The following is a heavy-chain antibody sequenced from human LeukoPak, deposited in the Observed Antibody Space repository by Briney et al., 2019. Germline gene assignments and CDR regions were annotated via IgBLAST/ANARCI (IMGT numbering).Heavy chain of an antibody. D-gene: IGHD3-9*01. J-gene: IGHJ4*02. CDR3: ARDSKDDILTGYYDY. CDR2: ISYDGSNK. CDR1: GFTFSSYA. Sequence: PGGSLRLSCAASGFTFSSYAMHWVRQAPGKGLEWVAVISYDGSNKYYADSVKGRFTISRDNSKNTLYLQMNSLRAEDTAVYYCARDSKDDILTGYYDYWGQGTLVTVSS. V-gene: IGHV3-30*04.